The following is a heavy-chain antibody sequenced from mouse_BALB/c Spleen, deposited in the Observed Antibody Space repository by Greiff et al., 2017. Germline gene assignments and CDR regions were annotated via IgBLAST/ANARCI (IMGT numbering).Heavy chain of an antibody. CDR3: TRPIYYGNYDYAMDY. Sequence: VKLQESGAELVKPGASVKLSCKASGYTFTSYYMYWVKQRPGQGLEWIGEINPSNGGTNFNEKFKSKATLTVDKSSSTAYMQLSSLTSEDSAVYYCTRPIYYGNYDYAMDYWGQGTSVTVSS. J-gene: IGHJ4*01. D-gene: IGHD2-1*01. V-gene: IGHV1S81*02. CDR2: INPSNGGT. CDR1: GYTFTSYY.